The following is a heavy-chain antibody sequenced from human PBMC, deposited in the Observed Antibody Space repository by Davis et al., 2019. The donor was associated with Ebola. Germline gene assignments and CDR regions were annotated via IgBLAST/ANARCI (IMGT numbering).Heavy chain of an antibody. D-gene: IGHD2-2*02. CDR2: IYYSGST. V-gene: IGHV4-39*01. Sequence: MPSETLSLTCTVSGGSISSSSYYWGWIRQPPGKGLEWIGSIYYSGSTYYNPSLKSRVTISVDTSKNQFSLKLSSVTAADTAVYYCARLDYIVVVPAAILRVYGMDVWGQGTTVTVSS. CDR3: ARLDYIVVVPAAILRVYGMDV. CDR1: GGSISSSSYY. J-gene: IGHJ6*02.